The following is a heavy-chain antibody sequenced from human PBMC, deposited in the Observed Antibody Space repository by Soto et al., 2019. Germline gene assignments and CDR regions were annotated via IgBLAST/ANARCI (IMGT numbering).Heavy chain of an antibody. CDR2: INPSGGST. CDR3: ARARRPNYYDSSGYYSDAFDI. J-gene: IGHJ3*02. V-gene: IGHV1-46*01. CDR1: GYTFTGYY. D-gene: IGHD3-22*01. Sequence: ASVKVSCKGSGYTFTGYYMHWVRQAPGQGLEWMGIINPSGGSTSYAQKFQGRVTMTRDTSTSTVYMELSSLRSEDTAVYYCARARRPNYYDSSGYYSDAFDIWGQGTMVTVSS.